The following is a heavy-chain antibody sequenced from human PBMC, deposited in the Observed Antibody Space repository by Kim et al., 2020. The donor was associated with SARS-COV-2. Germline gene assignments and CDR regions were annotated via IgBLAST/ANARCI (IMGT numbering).Heavy chain of an antibody. Sequence: QKIQERVTSTRDPSASTAYMELSSMRSEDTAVYYCARGPVVTATYNCFDPWGQGTLVTVSS. D-gene: IGHD2-15*01. CDR3: ARGPVVTATYNCFDP. V-gene: IGHV1-3*01. J-gene: IGHJ5*02.